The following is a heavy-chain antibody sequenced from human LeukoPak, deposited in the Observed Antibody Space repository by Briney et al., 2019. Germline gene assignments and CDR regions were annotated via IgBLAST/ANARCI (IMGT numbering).Heavy chain of an antibody. CDR1: GYTFTSYY. CDR2: INPSGGST. D-gene: IGHD3-3*01. V-gene: IGHV1-46*01. Sequence: ASVKVSCKASGYTFTSYYMHWVRQAPGQGLEWMGIINPSGGSTSYAQKFQGRVTMTRDTSTSTVYMELSSLRSDDTAVYYCARVVLRFLESYGFDPWGQGTLVTVSS. J-gene: IGHJ5*02. CDR3: ARVVLRFLESYGFDP.